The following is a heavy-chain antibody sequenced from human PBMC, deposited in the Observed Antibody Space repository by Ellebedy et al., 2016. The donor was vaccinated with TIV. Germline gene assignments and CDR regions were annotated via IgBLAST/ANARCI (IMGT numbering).Heavy chain of an antibody. CDR2: IYPGDSDT. D-gene: IGHD3-22*01. CDR3: ARGDYYDSSGYRNWFDP. Sequence: KVSXKGSGYSFTSYWIGWVRQMPGKGLEWMGIIYPGDSDTRYSPSFQGQVTISADKSISTAYLQWSSLKASDTAMYYCARGDYYDSSGYRNWFDPWGQGTLVTVSS. CDR1: GYSFTSYW. J-gene: IGHJ5*02. V-gene: IGHV5-51*01.